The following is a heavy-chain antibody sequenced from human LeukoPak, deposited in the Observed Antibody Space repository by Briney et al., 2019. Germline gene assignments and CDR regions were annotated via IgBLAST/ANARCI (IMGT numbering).Heavy chain of an antibody. J-gene: IGHJ4*02. V-gene: IGHV3-7*01. CDR2: IKQDGSEK. Sequence: GGSLRLSCAASGFTFGAYYMTWVRQAPGKGLEWVANIKQDGSEKYYVDSVKGRFTISRDNANNSLYLQMNSLRAEDTAVYYCASQNEYSSGWENWGQGTLVTVSS. CDR1: GFTFGAYY. D-gene: IGHD6-19*01. CDR3: ASQNEYSSGWEN.